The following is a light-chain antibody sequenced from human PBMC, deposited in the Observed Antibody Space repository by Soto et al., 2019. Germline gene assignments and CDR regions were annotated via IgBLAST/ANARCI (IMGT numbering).Light chain of an antibody. Sequence: EIVLTQSPANLSLSPGERATLSCRASQSVSSYLAWYQQKPGLAPRLLIYDAANRATGIPARFSGSGSGTAFTLTISSLEPEDFAVYYCRQRSNWPLTFGGGTKVEVK. CDR1: QSVSSY. CDR3: RQRSNWPLT. V-gene: IGKV3-11*01. CDR2: DAA. J-gene: IGKJ4*01.